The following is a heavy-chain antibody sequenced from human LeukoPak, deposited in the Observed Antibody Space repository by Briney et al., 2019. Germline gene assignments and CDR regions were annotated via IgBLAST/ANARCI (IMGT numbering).Heavy chain of an antibody. CDR1: GVTLSYHN. V-gene: IGHV3-21*01. CDR3: VGWGSDES. CDR2: ISSSSDYI. D-gene: IGHD3-10*01. Sequence: GGSLRLSCVVSGVTLSYHNMNWVRQAPGKGLEWVSHISSSSDYIYYADSAKGRFTISRDNAKRSLYLQMNSLRAEDTAVYYCVGWGSDESWGQGTLVTVSS. J-gene: IGHJ5*02.